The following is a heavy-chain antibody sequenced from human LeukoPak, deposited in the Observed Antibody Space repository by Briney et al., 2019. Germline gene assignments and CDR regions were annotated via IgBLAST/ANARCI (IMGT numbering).Heavy chain of an antibody. V-gene: IGHV3-21*01. J-gene: IGHJ6*02. Sequence: GGSLRLSCAASGFTFSSYSMNWVRQAPGKGLEWVSSISSSSSYIYYADSVKGRFTISRDNAKNSLYLQMNSLRAEDTAVYYCARGNWNYILDGMDVWGQGTTVTVSS. CDR2: ISSSSSYI. CDR3: ARGNWNYILDGMDV. CDR1: GFTFSSYS. D-gene: IGHD1-7*01.